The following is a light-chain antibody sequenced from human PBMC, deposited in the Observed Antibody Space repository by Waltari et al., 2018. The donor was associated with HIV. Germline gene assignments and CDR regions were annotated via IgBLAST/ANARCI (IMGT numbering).Light chain of an antibody. J-gene: IGKJ1*01. CDR3: HQYSDYLGS. CDR1: QTVGDW. Sequence: DIHMTQSPPTLTASVGDRVNITCRASQTVGDWLAWYQQKPGDAPSLLIYRATDVESGVPSRFSGSASGTDFTLAIDSLHPDDFATYYCHQYSDYLGSFGQGTRVELK. CDR2: RAT. V-gene: IGKV1-5*03.